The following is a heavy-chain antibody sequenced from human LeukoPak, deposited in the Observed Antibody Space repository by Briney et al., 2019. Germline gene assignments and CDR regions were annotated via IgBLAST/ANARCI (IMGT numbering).Heavy chain of an antibody. V-gene: IGHV3-30*04. CDR2: LSYDGSNK. CDR1: GFTFSNYA. Sequence: PSRALRLSCAASGFTFSNYAMHWVRQAPGKGLEWVALLSYDGSNKYYADSLKGRFTISRDNSKNTLYLQMNSLRAENTAVYYCARGWGLHYILDYWGQGTLVTVSS. CDR3: ARGWGLHYILDY. J-gene: IGHJ4*02. D-gene: IGHD2-21*02.